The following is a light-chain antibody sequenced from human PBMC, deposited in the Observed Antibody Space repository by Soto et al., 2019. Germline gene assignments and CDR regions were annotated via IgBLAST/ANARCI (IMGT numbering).Light chain of an antibody. V-gene: IGKV1-5*01. CDR1: QSISSW. J-gene: IGKJ1*01. Sequence: DIQMTQSPSTLSASVGDRVTITCRASQSISSWLDWYQQKPGKAPKFLIYDVSSLESGVPSRFSGSRSGTQFTRTISSLQPDDIAPYYCQQYNSYPWTVGQGTKVEIK. CDR3: QQYNSYPWT. CDR2: DVS.